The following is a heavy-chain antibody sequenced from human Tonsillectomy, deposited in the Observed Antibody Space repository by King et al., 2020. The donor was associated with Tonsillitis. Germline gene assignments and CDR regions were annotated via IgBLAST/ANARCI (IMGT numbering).Heavy chain of an antibody. V-gene: IGHV3-11*05. D-gene: IGHD3-10*01. Sequence: VQLVESGGGLVKPGGSLRLSCAASGFIFSDYYISWIRQAPGKGLEWISYISSSGTYTNYADSVKGRFTVSRDNAKNSIYLQMNSLRADDTAVYYCVRETYGSGFWGQGTLVTVSS. CDR2: ISSSGTYT. CDR1: GFIFSDYY. J-gene: IGHJ4*02. CDR3: VRETYGSGF.